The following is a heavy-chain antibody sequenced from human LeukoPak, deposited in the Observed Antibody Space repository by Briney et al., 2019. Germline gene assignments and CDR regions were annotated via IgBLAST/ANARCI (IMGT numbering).Heavy chain of an antibody. CDR3: ARDQGSGYDLVPYYYYYMDV. CDR2: ISYSSSYI. D-gene: IGHD5-12*01. CDR1: GFTFNNYN. J-gene: IGHJ6*03. Sequence: PGGSLRLSCAASGFTFNNYNMNWVRQAPGKGLEWVSSISYSSSYIYYADSVKGRFSISRDSAKSSLYLQMNSLRAEDTAVYYCARDQGSGYDLVPYYYYYMDVWGKGTTVTVSS. V-gene: IGHV3-21*01.